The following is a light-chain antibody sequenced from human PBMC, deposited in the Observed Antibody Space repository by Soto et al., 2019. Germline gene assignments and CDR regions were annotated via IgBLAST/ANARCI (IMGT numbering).Light chain of an antibody. CDR1: SSNIGSNT. J-gene: IGLJ1*01. V-gene: IGLV1-44*01. CDR3: AAWDDSLNGPLYV. CDR2: SNN. Sequence: QSVLTQPPPASGTPGQRVTISCSGSSSNIGSNTVNWYQQLPGTAPKLLIYSNNQRPSGVPDRFSGSKSGTSASLAISGLQSEDEADYYCAAWDDSLNGPLYVFGTGTKLTVL.